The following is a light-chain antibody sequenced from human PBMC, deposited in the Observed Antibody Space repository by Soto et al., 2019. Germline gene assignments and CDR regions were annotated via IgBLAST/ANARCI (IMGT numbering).Light chain of an antibody. Sequence: VLPQSPDTLSLSPGDRATLSCRASQSVRSTFLAWYQQKPGQAPRLLIYGASNRAAGIPERFSGSASGTEFTLAISRLEPADSAVYYCQKYHDSPMNTFGQGPKLQIK. CDR2: GAS. CDR1: QSVRSTF. CDR3: QKYHDSPMNT. J-gene: IGKJ2*01. V-gene: IGKV3-20*01.